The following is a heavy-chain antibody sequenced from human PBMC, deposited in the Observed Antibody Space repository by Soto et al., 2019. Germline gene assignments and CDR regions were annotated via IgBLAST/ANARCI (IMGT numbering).Heavy chain of an antibody. D-gene: IGHD1-26*01. CDR1: GVSFNSYE. CDR2: IDTRATTI. J-gene: IGHJ3*02. Sequence: GGSLRLSCAASGVSFNSYEMNWGRQSPVKGLYFVSYIDTRATTITYAESVKGRFAISRDNAKNSLFLQMNSLRAEDTAVYYCARGVGLSGKYYALDIWGQGTMVTVSS. V-gene: IGHV3-48*03. CDR3: ARGVGLSGKYYALDI.